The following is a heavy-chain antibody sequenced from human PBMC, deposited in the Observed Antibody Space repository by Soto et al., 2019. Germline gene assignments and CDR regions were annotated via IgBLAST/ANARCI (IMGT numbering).Heavy chain of an antibody. CDR3: ARGTGPIHPDFDY. D-gene: IGHD2-21*01. J-gene: IGHJ4*02. V-gene: IGHV4-31*03. CDR1: GGSISSGGYS. CDR2: IYSSGST. Sequence: QVQLQESGPGLVKPSETLSLTCSVSGGSISSGGYSWNWIRQRPGKGLEWIGYIYSSGSTYYSPSLKSRAAISVDMSENQLSLELTSVTAADTAVYYCARGTGPIHPDFDYWGQGTLVTVSS.